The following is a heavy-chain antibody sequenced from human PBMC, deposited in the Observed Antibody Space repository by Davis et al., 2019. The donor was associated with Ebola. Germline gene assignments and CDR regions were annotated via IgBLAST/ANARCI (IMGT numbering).Heavy chain of an antibody. CDR2: IYPGDSDT. V-gene: IGHV5-51*01. CDR3: ARHEGSSSWPIYYYYGMDV. J-gene: IGHJ6*02. CDR1: GYSFTSYW. D-gene: IGHD6-13*01. Sequence: GESLKISCKGSGYSFTSYWIGWVRQMPGKGLEWMGIIYPGDSDTRYSPSFQGQVTISADKSISTAYLQWSSLKASDTAMYYCARHEGSSSWPIYYYYGMDVWGQGITVTVSS.